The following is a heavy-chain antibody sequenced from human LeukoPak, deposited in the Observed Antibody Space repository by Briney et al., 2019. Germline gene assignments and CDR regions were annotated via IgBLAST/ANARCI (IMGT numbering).Heavy chain of an antibody. CDR1: GGPFSGYY. V-gene: IGHV4-34*01. D-gene: IGHD3-10*01. J-gene: IGHJ6*02. CDR2: INHSGST. CDR3: ARGYGSGSYVHYYGMDV. Sequence: SETLSLTCAVYGGPFSGYYWSWLRQPTGKGLEWIGQINHSGSTNYNPSLKSRVTISVDTSKNQFSLKLSSVTAADTAVYYCARGYGSGSYVHYYGMDVWGQGTTVTVSS.